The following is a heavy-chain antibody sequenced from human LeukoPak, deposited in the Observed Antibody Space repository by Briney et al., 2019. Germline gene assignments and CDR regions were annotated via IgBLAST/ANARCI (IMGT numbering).Heavy chain of an antibody. Sequence: PGGSLRLSLAAPGFRFTDYAMSWVRQAPGKGLQWVSGISDSGGSSYYTDSVKGRFTISRDNSKNTVFLEMNNLRVEDTAVYFCARHDSYIPSWGQGSLVTVSS. D-gene: IGHD5-18*01. CDR2: ISDSGGSS. CDR1: GFRFTDYA. V-gene: IGHV3-23*01. J-gene: IGHJ4*02. CDR3: ARHDSYIPS.